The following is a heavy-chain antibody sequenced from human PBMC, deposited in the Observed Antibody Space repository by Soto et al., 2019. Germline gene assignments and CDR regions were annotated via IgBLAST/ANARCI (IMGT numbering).Heavy chain of an antibody. D-gene: IGHD2-21*01. J-gene: IGHJ6*03. CDR1: GFTFSSYW. CDR3: ARGLISIIVVVGGGGYYYYYYMDV. CDR2: IKQDGSEK. V-gene: IGHV3-7*04. Sequence: EVQLVESGGGLVQPGGSLRLSCAASGFTFSSYWMSWVRQAPGKGLEWVANIKQDGSEKYYVDSVKGRFTISRDNAKNYLFLQITSLIAEDAVVFYCARGLISIIVVVGGGGYYYYYYMDVWGKGTTVTVSS.